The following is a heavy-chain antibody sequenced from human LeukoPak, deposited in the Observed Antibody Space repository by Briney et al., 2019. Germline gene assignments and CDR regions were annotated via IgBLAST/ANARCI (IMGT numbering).Heavy chain of an antibody. J-gene: IGHJ6*03. CDR2: INPSGGST. Sequence: ASVKVSCKASGYTFTSYYMHWVRQAPGQGHEWMGIINPSGGSTSYAQKFQGRVTMTRDTSTSTVYMELSSLRSEDTAVYYCARDRGGDYGRGRYYYYYYMDVWGKGTTVTVSS. D-gene: IGHD4-17*01. CDR1: GYTFTSYY. V-gene: IGHV1-46*01. CDR3: ARDRGGDYGRGRYYYYYYMDV.